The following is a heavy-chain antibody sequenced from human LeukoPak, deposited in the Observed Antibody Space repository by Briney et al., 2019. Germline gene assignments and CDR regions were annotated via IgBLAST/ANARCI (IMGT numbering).Heavy chain of an antibody. D-gene: IGHD4-17*01. CDR1: RFAFHNYA. CDR3: GKDPNGDYIGAFDF. Sequence: GGSLRLSCAASRFAFHNYAMTWIRQAPERGLEWVSSINVDGGHIKYTDSAKGRFTISRDNSKGTLYLQMDSLRVEDTAVYYCGKDPNGDYIGAFDFWGQGTMVTVSS. V-gene: IGHV3-23*01. J-gene: IGHJ3*01. CDR2: INVDGGHI.